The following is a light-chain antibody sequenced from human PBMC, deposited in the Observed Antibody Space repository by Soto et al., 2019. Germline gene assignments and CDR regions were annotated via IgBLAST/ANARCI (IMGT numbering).Light chain of an antibody. CDR1: SSNIGAGYD. J-gene: IGLJ2*01. CDR2: GNS. V-gene: IGLV1-40*01. CDR3: QSYDSSLSGSYVV. Sequence: QSVLTQPPSVSGAPGQRVTISCTGSSSNIGAGYDVHWYQQLPGTAPKLLIYGNSNRPSGVPDRFSGSKCGTSASLAITGLQAEDEADYYCQSYDSSLSGSYVVFGGGTKLTVL.